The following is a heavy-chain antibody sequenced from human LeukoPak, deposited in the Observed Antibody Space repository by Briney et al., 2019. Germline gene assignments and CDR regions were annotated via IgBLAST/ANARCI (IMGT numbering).Heavy chain of an antibody. CDR2: IYSGGST. Sequence: GGSLRLSCAASGFTVNSNYMSWVRQAPGKGLEWVSVIYSGGSTYYADSVKGRFTISRDNSKNTLYLQMNSLRAEDTAVYYCAREKTHYQLLSHYYSNYMDVWGKGTTVTISS. D-gene: IGHD2-2*01. V-gene: IGHV3-66*01. J-gene: IGHJ6*03. CDR3: AREKTHYQLLSHYYSNYMDV. CDR1: GFTVNSNY.